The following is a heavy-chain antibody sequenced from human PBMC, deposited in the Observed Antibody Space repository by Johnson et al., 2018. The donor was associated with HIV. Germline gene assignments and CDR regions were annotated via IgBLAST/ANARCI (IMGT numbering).Heavy chain of an antibody. CDR3: AREGGSCSGGWCLDALDF. V-gene: IGHV3-7*05. CDR2: IKQDGSVK. CDR1: GFTFSSYA. D-gene: IGHD2-15*01. Sequence: VQLVESGGGLVKPGGSLRLSCAASGFTFSSYAMHWVRRAPGKGLEWVANIKQDGSVKNSVDPVKGRFTISRDNAKNSLYLQMDSLRAEYTAVDYWAREGGSCSGGWCLDALDFWGQGTMVTVSP. J-gene: IGHJ3*01.